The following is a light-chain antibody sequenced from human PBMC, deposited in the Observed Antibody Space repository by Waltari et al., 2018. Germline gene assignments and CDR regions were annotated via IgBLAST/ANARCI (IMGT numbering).Light chain of an antibody. Sequence: DIVMTQSPASLAVSLGARATINCKSSHILSYSPSNINYLAWYQLKPGQPPKLLIYWASTRESGVSDRFSGSGSGTDFSLTISSLQAEDVAVYYCQQYYTVPRTFGQGTKLEI. V-gene: IGKV4-1*01. J-gene: IGKJ2*01. CDR3: QQYYTVPRT. CDR1: HILSYSPSNINY. CDR2: WAS.